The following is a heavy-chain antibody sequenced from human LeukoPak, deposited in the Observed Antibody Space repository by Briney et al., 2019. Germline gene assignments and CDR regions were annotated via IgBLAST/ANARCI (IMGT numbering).Heavy chain of an antibody. J-gene: IGHJ6*03. D-gene: IGHD3-3*01. CDR2: MNPNSGNT. CDR1: GYSFTNYA. CDR3: ARGWAPPYGPFFGRYYMDV. Sequence: GASVKVSCKASGYSFTNYAMNWVRQAPGQGLEWMGWMNPNSGNTGYAQKFQGRVTITRNTSISTAYMELISLRSEDTALYYCARGWAPPYGPFFGRYYMDVWGKGTTVTVSS. V-gene: IGHV1-8*01.